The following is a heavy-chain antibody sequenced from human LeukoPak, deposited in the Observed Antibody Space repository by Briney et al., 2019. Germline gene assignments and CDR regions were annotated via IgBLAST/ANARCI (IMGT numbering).Heavy chain of an antibody. CDR1: GFTFRSYA. Sequence: GGSLRLSCAASGFTFRSYAMSWVRQAPGKGLEWVSAISGSGGSTYYADSVKGRFTISRDNSKNTLYLQMNRLRAEDTAVYYCPKDPTSFGYDFGYFDYWGQGTLVTVSS. J-gene: IGHJ4*02. D-gene: IGHD5-12*01. V-gene: IGHV3-23*01. CDR3: PKDPTSFGYDFGYFDY. CDR2: ISGSGGST.